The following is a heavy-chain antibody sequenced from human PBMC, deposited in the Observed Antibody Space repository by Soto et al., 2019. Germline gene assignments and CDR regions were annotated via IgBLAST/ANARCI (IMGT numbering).Heavy chain of an antibody. CDR2: IGGGDDDR. V-gene: IGHV3-21*01. CDR1: GFTFSTYA. J-gene: IGHJ6*02. D-gene: IGHD3-10*01. CDR3: ARDRVLPFYYYGMDV. Sequence: GGSLRLSCAASGFTFSTYAMSWVRQTPGKGLEWVSGIGGGDDDRYYADSVKGRFTISRDNAKNSLYLQMNSLRAEDTAVYYCARDRVLPFYYYGMDVWGQGTTVTVSS.